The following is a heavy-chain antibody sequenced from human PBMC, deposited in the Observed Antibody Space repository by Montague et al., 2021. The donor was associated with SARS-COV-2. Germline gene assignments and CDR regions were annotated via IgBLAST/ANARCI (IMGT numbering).Heavy chain of an antibody. CDR2: IYYDGSS. D-gene: IGHD2-8*01. J-gene: IGHJ2*01. Sequence: SDTLSLTCTVSGGSINHYWSWIRQPPGKGLEWIGYIYYDGSSNYNPSLRSRVTISMQTSRNQVSLRLSSVTAADTALYYCARSQWHNWYFDLWGRGTLVTVSS. V-gene: IGHV4-59*07. CDR1: GGSINHY. CDR3: ARSQWHNWYFDL.